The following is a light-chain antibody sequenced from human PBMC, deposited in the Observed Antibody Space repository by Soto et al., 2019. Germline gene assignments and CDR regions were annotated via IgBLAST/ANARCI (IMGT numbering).Light chain of an antibody. J-gene: IGKJ1*01. CDR2: DAS. Sequence: DIQMTQSPSTLSTSVGDRVTITCRASQSISHLLAWYQQKPGKAPKLLIYDASNLYSGVPSRFSGSGSGTEFTLTISSLQPDDFATYYCQQYNNKPPWTFGQGTKVDIK. CDR3: QQYNNKPPWT. CDR1: QSISHL. V-gene: IGKV1-5*01.